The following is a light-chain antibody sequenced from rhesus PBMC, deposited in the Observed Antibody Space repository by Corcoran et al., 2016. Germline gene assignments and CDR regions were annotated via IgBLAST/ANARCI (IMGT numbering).Light chain of an antibody. Sequence: EIVMTQSPATLSLSPGERTTLSCRASQSVGSNLAWYQQKPRQSPRLIFYGASIRATGIPDRFSGSGTGTEFTLTISSLEPEDVADDYCLQHSNWPWTFGQGTKVEIK. CDR3: LQHSNWPWT. CDR2: GAS. CDR1: QSVGSN. V-gene: IGKV3-24*03. J-gene: IGKJ1*01.